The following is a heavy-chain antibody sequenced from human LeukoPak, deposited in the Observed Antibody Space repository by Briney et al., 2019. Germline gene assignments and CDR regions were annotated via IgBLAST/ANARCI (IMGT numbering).Heavy chain of an antibody. CDR2: MSPNSGNT. D-gene: IGHD7-27*01. CDR1: GYTFTSYD. V-gene: IGHV1-8*01. J-gene: IGHJ4*02. CDR3: VRTPPNWGADF. Sequence: ASVKVSCKATGYTFTSYDINWMRQATGQGLEWMGWMSPNSGNTGYAQKFQGRVTMTRDTSTGTAYLELSSLRSEDSAVYYCVRTPPNWGADFWGQGTLVTVSS.